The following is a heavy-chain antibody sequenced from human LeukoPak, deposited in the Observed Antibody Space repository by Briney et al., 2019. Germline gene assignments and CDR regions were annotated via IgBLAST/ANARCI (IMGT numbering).Heavy chain of an antibody. Sequence: GGSLRLSCAVSGLTLSSYSINWVRHARGKGLEWVSSISSSSSYIYYADSVKGRFTISRDNAKNPLYLQMNSLRAEDTAVYYCVYSGYDSNFDYWGQGTLVTVSS. V-gene: IGHV3-21*01. CDR3: VYSGYDSNFDY. CDR2: ISSSSSYI. D-gene: IGHD5-12*01. CDR1: GLTLSSYS. J-gene: IGHJ4*02.